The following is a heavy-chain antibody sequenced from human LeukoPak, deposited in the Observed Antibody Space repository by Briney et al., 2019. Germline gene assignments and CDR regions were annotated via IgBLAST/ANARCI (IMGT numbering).Heavy chain of an antibody. CDR2: VNSKDGST. J-gene: IGHJ4*02. CDR1: GDTVTTDY. Sequence: ASVKVSCKASGDTVTTDYTHWLRQSPGQGLEWVGIVNSKDGSTSLAQRFQGRVTMTSDTSTRTVYMELTSLRSEDTAVYYCARGYPTDYWGQGTLVTVSS. CDR3: ARGYPTDY. V-gene: IGHV1-46*01. D-gene: IGHD1-26*01.